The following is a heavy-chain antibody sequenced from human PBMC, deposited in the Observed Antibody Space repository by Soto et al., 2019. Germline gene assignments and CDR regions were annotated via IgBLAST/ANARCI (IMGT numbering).Heavy chain of an antibody. D-gene: IGHD3-9*01. J-gene: IGHJ4*02. V-gene: IGHV3-48*02. Sequence: GGSLRLSCAASGFTFSSYSMNWVRQAPGKGLEWVSYISSSSSTIYYADSVKGRFTISRDNAKNSLYLQMNSLRDEDTAVYYCARKLRYFDWFYFDYWGQGTLVTVSS. CDR2: ISSSSSTI. CDR3: ARKLRYFDWFYFDY. CDR1: GFTFSSYS.